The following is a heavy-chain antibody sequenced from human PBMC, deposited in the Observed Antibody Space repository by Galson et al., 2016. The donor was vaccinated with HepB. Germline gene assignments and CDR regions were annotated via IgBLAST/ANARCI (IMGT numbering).Heavy chain of an antibody. CDR2: ISGSGGNS. V-gene: IGHV3-23*01. J-gene: IGHJ2*01. D-gene: IGHD3-22*01. CDR3: AKDYYDSSGYRSYWYFDL. CDR1: GFTFSSYA. Sequence: SLRLSCAASGFTFSSYAMSWVRQAPVKGLEWVSAISGSGGNSYYADSVKGRFTISRDNSKNTLYVQMHSLRAEDTAVYYCAKDYYDSSGYRSYWYFDLWGRGTLVTVSS.